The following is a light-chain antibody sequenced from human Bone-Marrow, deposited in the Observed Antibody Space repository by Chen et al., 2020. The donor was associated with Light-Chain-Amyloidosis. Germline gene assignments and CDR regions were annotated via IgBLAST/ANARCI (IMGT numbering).Light chain of an antibody. J-gene: IGLJ3*02. CDR2: GNN. CDR1: SSKLGAGYN. CDR3: QSYDSSLSGNWV. Sequence: HSVLTQPPSVSGAPGPRVTISCTGSSSKLGAGYNVHWYQQLPGTAPKLLIYGNNNRPSGVPDRFSVSKSGTSASLAITGLQAEDEADYYCQSYDSSLSGNWVFGGGTKLTVL. V-gene: IGLV1-40*01.